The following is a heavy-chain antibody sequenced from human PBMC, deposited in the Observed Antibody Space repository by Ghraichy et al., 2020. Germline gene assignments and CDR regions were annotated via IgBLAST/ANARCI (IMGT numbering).Heavy chain of an antibody. CDR3: ARAWPGYCSGGSCYGDFDY. V-gene: IGHV3-30-3*01. D-gene: IGHD2-15*01. Sequence: SLRLSCAASGFTFSSYAMHWVRQAPGKGLEWVAVISYDGSNKYYADSVKGRFTISRDNSKNTLYLQMNSLRAEDTAVYYCARAWPGYCSGGSCYGDFDYWGQGTLVTVSS. CDR2: ISYDGSNK. CDR1: GFTFSSYA. J-gene: IGHJ4*02.